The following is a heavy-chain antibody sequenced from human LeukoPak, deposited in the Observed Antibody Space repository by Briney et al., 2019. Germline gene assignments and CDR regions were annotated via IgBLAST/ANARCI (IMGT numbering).Heavy chain of an antibody. CDR2: ISGSGGST. J-gene: IGHJ4*02. V-gene: IGHV3-23*01. Sequence: GGSLRLSCAASGFTFSSYAMSWVRQAPGKGLEWVSAISGSGGSTYYADSVKGRFTISRDNSKNTLYLQMYSLRAEDTAVYYCAKMITFGGVIVWYYFDYWGQGTLVTVSS. CDR1: GFTFSSYA. CDR3: AKMITFGGVIVWYYFDY. D-gene: IGHD3-16*02.